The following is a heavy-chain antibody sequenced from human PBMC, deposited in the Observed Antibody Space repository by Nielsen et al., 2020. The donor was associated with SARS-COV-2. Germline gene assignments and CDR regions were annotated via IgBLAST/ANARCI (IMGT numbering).Heavy chain of an antibody. Sequence: GGSLRLSCSTSGFMFSQYALAWVRQAPGKGLEWVSAISGRGGLTYYADPVKGRFVISRDISQNTVYLQMDSLRAEDTAVYYCAKAAKADRVYYYFGLDVWGQGTTVTVSS. V-gene: IGHV3-23*01. CDR3: AKAAKADRVYYYFGLDV. CDR2: ISGRGGLT. D-gene: IGHD2-15*01. J-gene: IGHJ6*02. CDR1: GFMFSQYA.